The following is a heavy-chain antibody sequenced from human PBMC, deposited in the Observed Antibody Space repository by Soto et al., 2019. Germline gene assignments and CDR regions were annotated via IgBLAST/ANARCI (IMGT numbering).Heavy chain of an antibody. CDR2: INHSGST. CDR3: ARAGTAAAGTGYYYYMDV. J-gene: IGHJ6*03. D-gene: IGHD6-13*01. Sequence: SETLSLTCAVYGGSFSGYYWSCIRQPPGKGLEWIGEINHSGSTNYNPSLKSRVTISVDTSKNQFSLKLSSVTAADTAVYYCARAGTAAAGTGYYYYMDVWGKGTTVTVSS. CDR1: GGSFSGYY. V-gene: IGHV4-34*01.